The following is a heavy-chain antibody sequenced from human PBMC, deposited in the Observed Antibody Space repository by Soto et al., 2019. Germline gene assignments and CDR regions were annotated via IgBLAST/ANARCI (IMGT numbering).Heavy chain of an antibody. V-gene: IGHV5-51*01. Sequence: PGESLKISCQGSGYAFSSYWIAWVRQMPGKGLEWMGIIYPGDSDTRYSPSFQGQVTISVDKSISTAYLQWSSLKASDTATYYCARLKRDYYYYGMDVWGQGTTVTVSS. J-gene: IGHJ6*02. CDR3: ARLKRDYYYYGMDV. CDR2: IYPGDSDT. CDR1: GYAFSSYW.